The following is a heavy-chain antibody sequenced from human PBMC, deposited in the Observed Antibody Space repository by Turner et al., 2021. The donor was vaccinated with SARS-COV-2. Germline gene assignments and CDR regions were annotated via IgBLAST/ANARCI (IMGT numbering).Heavy chain of an antibody. CDR1: GFTFSHYA. V-gene: IGHV3-30*18. J-gene: IGHJ4*02. Sequence: QVQLVESGGGVVQPGRSLRLSCAASGFTFSHYAIHWVRQAPGKELEWVAVISYDGSEKFYADSVKGRFTISRDNSKNTLYLQMNSLRPEETAVYYCAKGPFFDYWGQGTLVTVSS. CDR3: AKGPFFDY. CDR2: ISYDGSEK.